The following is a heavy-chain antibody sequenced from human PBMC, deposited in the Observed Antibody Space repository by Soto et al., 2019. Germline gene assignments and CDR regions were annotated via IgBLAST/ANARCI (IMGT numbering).Heavy chain of an antibody. V-gene: IGHV3-30-3*01. J-gene: IGHJ6*02. D-gene: IGHD3-3*01. CDR3: ARNVPIYDFWSGYNVEDYYYGMDV. Sequence: QVQLVESGGGVVQPGRSLRLSCAASGFTFSTYAMHWVRQAPGKGLEWVAVVSYDGSNKYYADSVKGRFTISRDNSKNTLSMQMYSLRAEDTAVYYCARNVPIYDFWSGYNVEDYYYGMDVWGQGTTVTVSS. CDR2: VSYDGSNK. CDR1: GFTFSTYA.